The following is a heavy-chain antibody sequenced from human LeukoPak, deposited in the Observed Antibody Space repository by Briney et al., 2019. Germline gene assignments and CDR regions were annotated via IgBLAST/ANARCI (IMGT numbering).Heavy chain of an antibody. CDR1: GGSFSGYY. J-gene: IGHJ4*02. CDR3: ARLDDSSGYFH. D-gene: IGHD3-22*01. V-gene: IGHV4-34*01. Sequence: SETLSLTCAVYGGSFSGYYWSWIRQPPGKGLEWIGEINHSGSSNYNPSLKSRVTISVDTSKNQFSLKLSSVTAADTAVYYCARLDDSSGYFHWGQGTLVTVSS. CDR2: INHSGSS.